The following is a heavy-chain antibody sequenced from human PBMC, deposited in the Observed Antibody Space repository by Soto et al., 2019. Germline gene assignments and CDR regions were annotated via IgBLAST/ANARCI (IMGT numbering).Heavy chain of an antibody. Sequence: LRLSCAASGVTFSNYWMSWVRQAPGKGLEWVANIKQDGSDKYYVDSVKGRFTISRDNAKNSLYLQMNSLRAEDTAVYYCTKPTYYYDSSGYFTDYWGQGTLVTVSS. D-gene: IGHD3-22*01. J-gene: IGHJ4*02. CDR3: TKPTYYYDSSGYFTDY. CDR1: GVTFSNYW. V-gene: IGHV3-7*01. CDR2: IKQDGSDK.